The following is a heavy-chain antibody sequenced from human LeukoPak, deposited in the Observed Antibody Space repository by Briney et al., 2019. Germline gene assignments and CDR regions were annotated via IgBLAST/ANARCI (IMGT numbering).Heavy chain of an antibody. Sequence: GGSLRLSCVVSGFIASSNYMTWVRQAPGKGLEWISLIYSGGSTYYADSVMDRFTISRDNSKTTLFLQMNSLKAEDTAVYYCATGGRSGVALEQWGQGTLVTVSS. D-gene: IGHD1/OR15-1a*01. J-gene: IGHJ4*02. CDR2: IYSGGST. CDR1: GFIASSNY. CDR3: ATGGRSGVALEQ. V-gene: IGHV3-53*01.